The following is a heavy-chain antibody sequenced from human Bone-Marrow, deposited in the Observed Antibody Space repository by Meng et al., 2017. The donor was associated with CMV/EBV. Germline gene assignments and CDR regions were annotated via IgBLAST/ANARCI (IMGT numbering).Heavy chain of an antibody. Sequence: SETLSLTCGVSGGSVNSAAYYWNWIRQSPGKALEWIAYVYVSGSTKYNPSLKSRVIISMDTSKNQVSLNLRSVTAADTAVYYCATGGFYDAFDMWGQGTRVTVSS. V-gene: IGHV4-61*08. J-gene: IGHJ3*02. CDR1: GGSVNSAAYY. CDR3: ATGGFYDAFDM. D-gene: IGHD3-16*01. CDR2: VYVSGST.